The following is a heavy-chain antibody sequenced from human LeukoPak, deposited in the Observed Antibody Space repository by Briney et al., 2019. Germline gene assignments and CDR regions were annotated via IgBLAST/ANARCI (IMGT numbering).Heavy chain of an antibody. CDR2: IHHSGST. J-gene: IGHJ4*02. CDR1: GGSFSSYY. D-gene: IGHD6-6*01. CDR3: AREVAGRLAVVDY. Sequence: SETLSLTCAVYGGSFSSYYWSWIRQPPGKGLEWIGEIHHSGSTNYNPSLKSRVIISVDTSKSQFSLNLNSVTAADTAVYYCAREVAGRLAVVDYWGQGTLVTVSS. V-gene: IGHV4-34*01.